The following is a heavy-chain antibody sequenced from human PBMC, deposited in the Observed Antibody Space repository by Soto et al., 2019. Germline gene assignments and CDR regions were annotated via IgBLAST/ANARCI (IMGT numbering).Heavy chain of an antibody. V-gene: IGHV4-4*07. CDR1: GASISTYY. CDR3: ARERVVARGRPGTDV. D-gene: IGHD2-2*01. CDR2: FYTNGST. J-gene: IGHJ6*02. Sequence: SETLSLTCTVSGASISTYYWSWIRQPAGKGLEWIGRFYTNGSTNYNPSLKSRVTMSVDTSKNQFSLKLSSVTAADTAIYYCARERVVARGRPGTDVWGQGPSVTLSS.